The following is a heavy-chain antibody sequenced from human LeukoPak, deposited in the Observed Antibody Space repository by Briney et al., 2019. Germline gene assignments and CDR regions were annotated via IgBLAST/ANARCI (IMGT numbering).Heavy chain of an antibody. V-gene: IGHV4-59*11. CDR1: SGSISFHY. Sequence: PSETLSLTCSVSSGSISFHYWSWIRQPPGEGLEWLGFIYYSGTTRYNPSLRGRVTMSADTSKNHFSLKLTSVTAADTAVYYCARLLNNDRSGDPDTFDIWGQGTMVTVSS. CDR3: ARLLNNDRSGDPDTFDI. CDR2: IYYSGTT. J-gene: IGHJ3*02. D-gene: IGHD3-22*01.